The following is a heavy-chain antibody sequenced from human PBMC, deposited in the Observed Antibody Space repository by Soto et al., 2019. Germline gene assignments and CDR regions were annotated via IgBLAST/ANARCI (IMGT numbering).Heavy chain of an antibody. CDR1: GFMFSAYA. Sequence: SLRLSCTASGFMFSAYAMLWVRQAPGKGLEWVAAMSYDGTNTYYADSLKGRFTISRDNSKNTLFLQMSSLTADDSAVYYCARDPSPYTSGWYGIDFWGLGTLVTVSS. V-gene: IGHV3-30-3*01. CDR3: ARDPSPYTSGWYGIDF. D-gene: IGHD6-19*01. CDR2: MSYDGTNT. J-gene: IGHJ4*01.